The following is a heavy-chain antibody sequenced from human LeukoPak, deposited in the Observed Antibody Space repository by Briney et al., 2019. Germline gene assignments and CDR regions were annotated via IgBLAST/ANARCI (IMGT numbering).Heavy chain of an antibody. J-gene: IGHJ4*02. CDR2: MNSDGTTT. V-gene: IGHV3-74*01. CDR3: AKCLGSGWYASSD. CDR1: GFSSSDYW. Sequence: GGSLRLSCAASGFSSSDYWMHWVRHAPGKGLVWVSRMNSDGTTTNYADSVKGRFTISRDNSKNTLYLQMNSLRAEDTAVYYCAKCLGSGWYASSDWGQGTLVTVSS. D-gene: IGHD6-13*01.